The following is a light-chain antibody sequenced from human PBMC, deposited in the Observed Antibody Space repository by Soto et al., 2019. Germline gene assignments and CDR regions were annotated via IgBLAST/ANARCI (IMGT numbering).Light chain of an antibody. J-gene: IGKJ1*01. CDR1: QSISSS. CDR2: NAV. CDR3: QQRSNWPRT. V-gene: IGKV3-11*01. Sequence: EIVLTQSPVTLSLSPGERATLSCRASQSISSSLAWYQQKPGQAPRLLIYNAVNRATGIPARFSGSGSGTDFTLTISSLEPEDFAVYYCQQRSNWPRTFGQGTKVEIK.